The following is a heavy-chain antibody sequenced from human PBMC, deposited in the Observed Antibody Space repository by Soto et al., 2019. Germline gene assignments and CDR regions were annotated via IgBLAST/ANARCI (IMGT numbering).Heavy chain of an antibody. CDR3: ASFAAARPSWVDYGMDV. J-gene: IGHJ6*02. V-gene: IGHV3-48*03. CDR1: GFTFSSYE. D-gene: IGHD6-6*01. Sequence: HPGGSLRLSCAASGFTFSSYEMNWVRQAPGKGLEWVSYISSSGSTIYCADSVKGRFTISRDNAKNSLYLQMNSLRAEDTAVYYCASFAAARPSWVDYGMDVWGQGTTVTVSS. CDR2: ISSSGSTI.